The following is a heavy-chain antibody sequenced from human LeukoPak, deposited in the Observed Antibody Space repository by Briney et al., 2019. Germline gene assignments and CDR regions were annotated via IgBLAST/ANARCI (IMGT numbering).Heavy chain of an antibody. V-gene: IGHV4-39*01. D-gene: IGHD5-12*01. Sequence: PSETLSLTCTVSGGSISSSSYYWGWIRQPPGKGLEWIGSIYYSGSTYYNPSLKSRVTISVDTSKNQFSLKLSSVTAADTAVYYCARLYSGYDSDYWFDPWGQGTLVTVSS. CDR3: ARLYSGYDSDYWFDP. J-gene: IGHJ5*02. CDR1: GGSISSSSYY. CDR2: IYYSGST.